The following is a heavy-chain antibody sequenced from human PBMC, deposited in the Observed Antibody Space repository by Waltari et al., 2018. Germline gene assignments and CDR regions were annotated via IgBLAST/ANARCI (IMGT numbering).Heavy chain of an antibody. V-gene: IGHV3-74*01. Sequence: EVQLVESGGGLVQPGGSLRLSCAASGFTFENFWMHWVRQVPGKGLVWVSGIDNSGSITTYADSVEGRFTISRDNAKNTLYLQMNSLTVADTALYYCALDLGGYAGSWGQGTMVTVSS. CDR3: ALDLGGYAGS. J-gene: IGHJ4*02. D-gene: IGHD2-2*01. CDR1: GFTFENFW. CDR2: IDNSGSIT.